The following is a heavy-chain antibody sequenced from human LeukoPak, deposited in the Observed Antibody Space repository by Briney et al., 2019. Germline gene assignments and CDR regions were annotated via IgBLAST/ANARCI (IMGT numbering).Heavy chain of an antibody. D-gene: IGHD3-22*01. Sequence: SETLSLTCTVSGGSISSYYWSWIRQPAGKGLEWIGRIYSSGSTNYNPSLKSRVTMSVDTSKNQFSLKLSSVTAADTAVYYCARESYYYDSSGYRRFDYWGQGTLVTVSS. CDR3: ARESYYYDSSGYRRFDY. V-gene: IGHV4-4*07. CDR1: GGSISSYY. CDR2: IYSSGST. J-gene: IGHJ4*02.